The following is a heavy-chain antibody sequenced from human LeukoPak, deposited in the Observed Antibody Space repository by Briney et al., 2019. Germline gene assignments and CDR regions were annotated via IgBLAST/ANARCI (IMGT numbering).Heavy chain of an antibody. V-gene: IGHV3-7*01. CDR1: GFTFSSYW. CDR2: IKQDGSEK. D-gene: IGHD3-10*01. J-gene: IGHJ4*02. Sequence: GGSLRLSCAASGFTFSSYWMSWVRQAPGKGLEWVANIKQDGSEKYYVDSVKGRFTISRDNAKNSLYLQMNSLRAEDTAVYYCARVYGSGSYYTPYFDYWGQGTLVTVSS. CDR3: ARVYGSGSYYTPYFDY.